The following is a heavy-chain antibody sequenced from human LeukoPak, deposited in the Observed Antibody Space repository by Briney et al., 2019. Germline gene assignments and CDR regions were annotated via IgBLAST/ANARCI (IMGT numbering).Heavy chain of an antibody. CDR3: ARWGGSSSSRYYFDY. Sequence: GASVKVSCKASGYTFASYGISWVRQATGQGLEWMGWMNPNSGNTGYAQKFQGRVTMTRNTSISTAYMELSSLRSEDTAVYYCARWGGSSSSRYYFDYWGQGTLVTVSS. J-gene: IGHJ4*02. CDR1: GYTFASYG. CDR2: MNPNSGNT. V-gene: IGHV1-8*02. D-gene: IGHD6-6*01.